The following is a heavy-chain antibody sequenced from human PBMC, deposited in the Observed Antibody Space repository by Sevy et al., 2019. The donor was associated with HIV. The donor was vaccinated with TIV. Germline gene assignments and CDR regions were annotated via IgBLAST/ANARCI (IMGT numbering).Heavy chain of an antibody. D-gene: IGHD3-22*01. Sequence: ASVKVSCKVSGYTLTQLSMHWVRQAPGEGPEWMGTFDPEDGETMYAQKFQGRVIMTEDTSTDTAYMELSSLRSEDTAFYYCATTKDYYDGSGYPFDDWGQGTLFTVSS. J-gene: IGHJ4*02. CDR2: FDPEDGET. CDR1: GYTLTQLS. V-gene: IGHV1-24*01. CDR3: ATTKDYYDGSGYPFDD.